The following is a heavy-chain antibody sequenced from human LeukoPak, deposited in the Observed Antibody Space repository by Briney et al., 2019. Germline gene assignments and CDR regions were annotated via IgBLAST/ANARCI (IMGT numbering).Heavy chain of an antibody. CDR2: IYYSGST. CDR1: GGSISSYY. Sequence: SETLSLTCTVSGGSISSYYWSWIRQPPGKGLEWIGYIYYSGSTNYNPSLKRRVTTSVDTSKNQFSLKLSSVTTADTAVYYCAAGVYYDSSGQYYFDYWGQGTLVTVSS. CDR3: AAGVYYDSSGQYYFDY. J-gene: IGHJ4*02. D-gene: IGHD3-22*01. V-gene: IGHV4-59*01.